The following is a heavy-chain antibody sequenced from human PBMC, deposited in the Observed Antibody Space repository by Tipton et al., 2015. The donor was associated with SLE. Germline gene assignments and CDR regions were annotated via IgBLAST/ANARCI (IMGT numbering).Heavy chain of an antibody. Sequence: TLSLTCAVYGGSFSGYYWSWIRQPPGKGLEWIGYFYYGGSTNYNPSLKSRVTISVDTSKNQFSLKLGSVTAADTAMYYCARGPGIERNYYYYYYMDVWGKGTTVPVSS. CDR1: GGSFSGYY. CDR3: ARGPGIERNYYYYYYMDV. CDR2: FYYGGST. J-gene: IGHJ6*03. D-gene: IGHD3-10*01. V-gene: IGHV4-34*01.